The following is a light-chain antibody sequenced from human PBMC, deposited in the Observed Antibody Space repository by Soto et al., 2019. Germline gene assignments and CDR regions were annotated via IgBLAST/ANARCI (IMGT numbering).Light chain of an antibody. Sequence: QSALTQPASVSGSPGQSITISCTGTSSDVGGYNYVFWYQQHPGKAPKLMIYDVSNRPSGVSNRFSGSKSGDTASLTISGLQAEDEADYYCTSYTTSNPYVFGNGTKLTVL. J-gene: IGLJ1*01. CDR2: DVS. CDR1: SSDVGGYNY. CDR3: TSYTTSNPYV. V-gene: IGLV2-14*03.